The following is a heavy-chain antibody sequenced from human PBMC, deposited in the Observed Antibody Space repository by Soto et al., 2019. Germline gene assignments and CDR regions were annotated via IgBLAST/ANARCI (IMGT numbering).Heavy chain of an antibody. CDR2: ISSNGGST. D-gene: IGHD1-26*01. V-gene: IGHV3-64*01. CDR3: ARGGRGSYFFDF. CDR1: GFTFSSYA. Sequence: EVQLVESGGGLVQPGGSLRLSCAASGFTFSSYAMHWVRQAPGKGLEYVSAISSNGGSTYYANSVKGRFTISRDNSKNPLYLQMGSLRGEDMAVYYCARGGRGSYFFDFWGPGTLVTVSS. J-gene: IGHJ4*02.